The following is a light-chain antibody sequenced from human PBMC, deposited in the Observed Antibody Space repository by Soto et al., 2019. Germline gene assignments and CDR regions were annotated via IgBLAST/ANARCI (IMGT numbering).Light chain of an antibody. CDR1: QSVSSN. V-gene: IGKV3-15*01. CDR3: QQYNDGPPTWT. J-gene: IGKJ1*01. Sequence: EIVMTQSPATLSVSPGERATLACRASQSVSSNLAWYQQKPGQNPRLLIYGASTRATGIPARFSGSESGTEFTLTISSLQSEDFAIYECQQYNDGPPTWTFGQGTKVEIK. CDR2: GAS.